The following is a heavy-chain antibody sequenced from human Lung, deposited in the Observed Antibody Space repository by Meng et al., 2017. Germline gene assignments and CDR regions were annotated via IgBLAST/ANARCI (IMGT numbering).Heavy chain of an antibody. D-gene: IGHD3-22*01. J-gene: IGHJ4*02. V-gene: IGHV4-4*02. Sequence: QVQLQESGPGLVKPSGTLSLTCAVSGGSISSNNWWSWVRQTPGRGLEWIGEVYHSGSTNYNPSLKSRVIISVNNSKNQFSLKLTSVTAADTAVYYCVRDDSGYADFDSWGQGTLVTVSS. CDR2: VYHSGST. CDR3: VRDDSGYADFDS. CDR1: GGSISSNNW.